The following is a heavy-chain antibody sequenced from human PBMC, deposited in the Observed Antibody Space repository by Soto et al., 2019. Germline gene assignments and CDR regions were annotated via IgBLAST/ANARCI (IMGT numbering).Heavy chain of an antibody. CDR1: GGSFSGYY. V-gene: IGHV4-34*01. J-gene: IGHJ5*02. D-gene: IGHD2-2*01. CDR3: ARGKGYCSSTSCPDPSNPVYWFDP. CDR2: INHSGST. Sequence: SETLSLTCAVYGGSFSGYYWSWIRQPPGEGLEWIGEINHSGSTNYNPSLKSRVTISVDTSKNQFSLKLSSVTAADTAVYYCARGKGYCSSTSCPDPSNPVYWFDPWGQGTLVTVSS.